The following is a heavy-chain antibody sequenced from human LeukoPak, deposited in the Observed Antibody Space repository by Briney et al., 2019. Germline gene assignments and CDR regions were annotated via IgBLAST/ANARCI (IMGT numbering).Heavy chain of an antibody. D-gene: IGHD2-8*02. CDR1: GFTLRNYD. J-gene: IGHJ2*01. CDR2: IGTEDDT. V-gene: IGHV3-13*01. CDR3: ARGRFVLVPSLERWYCDL. Sequence: PGGSLRLSCTASGFTLRNYDMHWVRQTTEKGLEWVSGIGTEDDTFYPDSVKGRFTISRENAKNSFYLQMNSLRAGDTAVYYCARGRFVLVPSLERWYCDLWGRGTLVTVSS.